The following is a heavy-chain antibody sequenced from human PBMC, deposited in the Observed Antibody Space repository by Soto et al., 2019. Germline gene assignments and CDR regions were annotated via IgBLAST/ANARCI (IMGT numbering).Heavy chain of an antibody. J-gene: IGHJ6*02. CDR2: ISYDGSNK. Sequence: QVQLVEAGGGVVQPGRSLRLSCAASGFTFSSYGMHWVRQAPGKGLEWVALISYDGSNKYYVDSAKGRFTISRDNSKNTLFLQMNSLRAGDTAVYYCAKDRLRGGFLTTATTNGMDVWGQGTTVTVSS. V-gene: IGHV3-30*18. CDR3: AKDRLRGGFLTTATTNGMDV. CDR1: GFTFSSYG. D-gene: IGHD1-26*01.